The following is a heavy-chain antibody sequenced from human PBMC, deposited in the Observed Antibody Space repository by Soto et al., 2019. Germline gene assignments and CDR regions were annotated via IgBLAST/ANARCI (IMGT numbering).Heavy chain of an antibody. Sequence: ASVKVSCKASGYTFTSYYMHWVRQAPGQGLEWMGIINPSGGSTSYAQKFQGRVTMTRDTSTSTVYMELSSLRSEDTAVYYCASTGYALGRSTNLYYYYMDVWGKGTTVTVSS. D-gene: IGHD2-2*01. CDR2: INPSGGST. V-gene: IGHV1-46*03. CDR1: GYTFTSYY. CDR3: ASTGYALGRSTNLYYYYMDV. J-gene: IGHJ6*03.